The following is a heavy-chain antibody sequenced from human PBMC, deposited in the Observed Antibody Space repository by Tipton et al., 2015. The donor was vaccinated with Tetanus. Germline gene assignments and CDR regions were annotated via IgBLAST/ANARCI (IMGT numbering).Heavy chain of an antibody. CDR2: INHSGST. Sequence: TLSLTCAVYGGSFSGYYWSWIRQPPGKGLEWIGEINHSGSTNYNPSLKSRVTISVDTSKNQFSLKLSPVTAADTAVYYCASVVGATLGYWGQGTLVTVSS. CDR3: ASVVGATLGY. J-gene: IGHJ4*02. CDR1: GGSFSGYY. D-gene: IGHD1-26*01. V-gene: IGHV4-34*01.